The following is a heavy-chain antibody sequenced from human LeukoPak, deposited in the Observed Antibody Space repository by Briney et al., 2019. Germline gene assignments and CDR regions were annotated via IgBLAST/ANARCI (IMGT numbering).Heavy chain of an antibody. D-gene: IGHD3-22*01. Sequence: GGSLRLSCAASGFTFDDYAMHSVRQAPGKGLEWVSGISWYSGSIGYADSVKGRFSISRNNAKNSLYLQMNSLRAEDTALYYCAKGLYYYDSSGYYTFDYWGQGTLVTVSS. CDR1: GFTFDDYA. CDR3: AKGLYYYDSSGYYTFDY. J-gene: IGHJ4*02. CDR2: ISWYSGSI. V-gene: IGHV3-9*01.